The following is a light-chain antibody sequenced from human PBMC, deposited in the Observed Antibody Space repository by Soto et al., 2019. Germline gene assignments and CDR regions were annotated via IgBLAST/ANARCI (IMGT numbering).Light chain of an antibody. J-gene: IGLJ2*01. CDR1: SSNIGAGDD. V-gene: IGLV1-40*01. Sequence: SVLTQPPSVSGAPGQRVTISCTGSSSNIGAGDDVYWYQHFPGTAPKLLIFGNTNRPSGVPDRFSGSKSGTSASLTITGLQAEDDADFYCQSPDSSLSVVLFGGGT. CDR2: GNT. CDR3: QSPDSSLSVVL.